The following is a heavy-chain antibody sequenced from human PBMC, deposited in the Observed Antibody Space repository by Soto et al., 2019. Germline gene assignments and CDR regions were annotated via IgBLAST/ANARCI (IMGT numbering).Heavy chain of an antibody. CDR1: GFTFSSYG. V-gene: IGHV3-33*01. CDR3: AREGVTATNDY. CDR2: IWYDGSNK. J-gene: IGHJ4*02. D-gene: IGHD2-21*02. Sequence: QVQLVESGGGVVQPGRSLRLSCAASGFTFSSYGMHWVRQAPGKGLEWVAVIWYDGSNKYYADSVKGRFTISRDNSKNTLYLQMNSLRAEDTAVYYCAREGVTATNDYWGQGTLVTVSS.